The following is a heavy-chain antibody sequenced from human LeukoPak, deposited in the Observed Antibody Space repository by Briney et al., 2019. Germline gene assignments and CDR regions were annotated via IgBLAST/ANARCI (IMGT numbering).Heavy chain of an antibody. D-gene: IGHD3-10*01. CDR1: AYSISSGYY. J-gene: IGHJ3*02. CDR2: IYYSGNT. Sequence: SETLSLTCIVSAYSISSGYYWGWIRQPPGKGLEWIGYIYYSGNTNYNPSLESRVTISVDTSKNQFSLKLSSVTAADTAVYYCARALWFGESTRGHDAFDIWGQGTMVTVSS. V-gene: IGHV4-38-2*02. CDR3: ARALWFGESTRGHDAFDI.